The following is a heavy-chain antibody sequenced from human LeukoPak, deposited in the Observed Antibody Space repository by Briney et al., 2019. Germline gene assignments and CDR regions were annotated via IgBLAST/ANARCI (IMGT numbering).Heavy chain of an antibody. CDR3: ARVGGYSGYDYSSRHGMDV. V-gene: IGHV4-30-4*01. Sequence: PSETLSLTCTVSGGSISSGDYYWSWIRQPPGKGLEWIVYIYYSGSTYYNPSLKSRVTISVDTSKNQFSLKLSSVTAADTAVYYCARVGGYSGYDYSSRHGMDVWGQGTTVTVSS. D-gene: IGHD5-12*01. CDR1: GGSISSGDYY. J-gene: IGHJ6*02. CDR2: IYYSGST.